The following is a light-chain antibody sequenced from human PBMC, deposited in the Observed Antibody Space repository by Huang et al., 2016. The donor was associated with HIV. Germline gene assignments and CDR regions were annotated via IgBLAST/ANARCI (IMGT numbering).Light chain of an antibody. V-gene: IGKV1-39*01. CDR1: QSISSY. CDR2: AAS. CDR3: QQSYSAPWT. Sequence: DIQMTQSPSSLSASVGDRVTITCRASQSISSYLHWYQQKPGKAPKFLIYAASSLQSGVPSRFSGSGSGTDFTLTISSLQLEDVATYYCQQSYSAPWTFGQGTKVEIK. J-gene: IGKJ1*01.